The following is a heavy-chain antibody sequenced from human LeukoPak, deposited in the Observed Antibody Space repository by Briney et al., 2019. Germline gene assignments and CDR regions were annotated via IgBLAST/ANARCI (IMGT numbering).Heavy chain of an antibody. D-gene: IGHD6-13*01. CDR3: VRDRYWVAGTGWFDA. V-gene: IGHV1-18*01. J-gene: IGHJ5*02. Sequence: GASVKVSCKASGYIFSNYGISWVRQAPGQGLEWMGWSSAHNGNTNYAQKFQGRVSMTTDTSTTTAHMELRTLRSDDTAVYYCVRDRYWVAGTGWFDAWGQGTLVTVSS. CDR2: SSAHNGNT. CDR1: GYIFSNYG.